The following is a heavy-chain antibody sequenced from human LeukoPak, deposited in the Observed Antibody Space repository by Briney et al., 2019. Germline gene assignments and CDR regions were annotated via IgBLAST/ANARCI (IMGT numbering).Heavy chain of an antibody. D-gene: IGHD3-10*01. V-gene: IGHV4-59*01. J-gene: IGHJ5*02. Sequence: PSETLSHTCTLSGASISSYYWSWVRQPPGKGLEWIGNIHYSGSTNSNPSLKSRVTISIDTSKNQFSLKLNSVTAADTAVYYCARYASARFDPWGQGTLVTVSS. CDR1: GASISSYY. CDR3: ARYASARFDP. CDR2: IHYSGST.